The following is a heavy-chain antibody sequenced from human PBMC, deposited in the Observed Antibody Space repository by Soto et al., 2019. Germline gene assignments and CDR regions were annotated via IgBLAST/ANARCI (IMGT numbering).Heavy chain of an antibody. CDR3: ARDKDRLQLGGYYYYILDV. CDR2: IMPVFPTP. V-gene: IGHV1-69*05. J-gene: IGHJ6*02. CDR1: GGTFSTSA. Sequence: QVQLVQSGAEVKNPGSSVKVSCKASGGTFSTSAISWVRQAPGQGLEWVGGIMPVFPTPDYAQNFQGRVTXTXDXXTTTAYLELTSLRADDTAVYYCARDKDRLQLGGYYYYILDVWGQGTAITVSS. D-gene: IGHD1-1*01.